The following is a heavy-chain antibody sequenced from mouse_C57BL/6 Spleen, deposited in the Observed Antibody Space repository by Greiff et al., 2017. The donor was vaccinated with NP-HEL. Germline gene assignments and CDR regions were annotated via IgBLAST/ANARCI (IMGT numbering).Heavy chain of an antibody. CDR2: IYYSGTI. CDR1: GISITTGNYR. CDR3: ARDRSDGYYAMDY. Sequence: EVQLQQSGPGLVKPSQTVFLTCTVTGISITTGNYRWSWIRQFPGHKLEWIGYIYYSGTITYNPSLTSRTTITRDTPKNQFFLEMNSLTAEDTATYYCARDRSDGYYAMDYWGQGTSVTVSS. V-gene: IGHV3-5*01. J-gene: IGHJ4*01.